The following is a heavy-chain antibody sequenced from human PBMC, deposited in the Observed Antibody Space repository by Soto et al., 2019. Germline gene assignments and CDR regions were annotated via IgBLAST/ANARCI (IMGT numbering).Heavy chain of an antibody. CDR2: IYYSGST. V-gene: IGHV4-39*02. J-gene: IGHJ5*02. D-gene: IGHD2-15*01. CDR1: GGSISSSSYY. CDR3: AREGGYCSGGSCYSFGWFDP. Sequence: QLQLQESGPGLVKPSETLSLTCTVSGGSISSSSYYWGWIRQPPGKGLEWIGSIYYSGSTYYNPSLKRRVTISVDTSKNQFSLKLSSVTAADTAVYYCAREGGYCSGGSCYSFGWFDPWGQGTLVTVSS.